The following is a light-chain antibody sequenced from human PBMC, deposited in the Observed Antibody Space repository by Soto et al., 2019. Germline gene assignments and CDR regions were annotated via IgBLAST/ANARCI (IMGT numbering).Light chain of an antibody. Sequence: QSVLTQPPSVSGTPGQRVTISCSGSSSNIGSNAVNWYQQHPGTAPKLLIYTNNQRPSGVPDRFSGSKSGNSASLAISGLQSEDEADYYCAAWDDSLNGVVFGGGTKLTVL. V-gene: IGLV1-44*01. J-gene: IGLJ2*01. CDR2: TNN. CDR1: SSNIGSNA. CDR3: AAWDDSLNGVV.